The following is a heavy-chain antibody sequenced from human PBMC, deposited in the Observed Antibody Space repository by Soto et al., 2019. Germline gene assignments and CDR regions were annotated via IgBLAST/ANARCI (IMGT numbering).Heavy chain of an antibody. CDR2: LYYSGRT. D-gene: IGHD5-18*01. Sequence: SETLSLTCTVSGGSINSYYWSWIRQPPGKGLEWIGNLYYSGRTNYNPSLKSRVTISVDTSKNQFSLKLSSVTAADTAVYYCARDNGYSYGYTLDHWGQGTLVTVS. J-gene: IGHJ4*02. V-gene: IGHV4-59*01. CDR3: ARDNGYSYGYTLDH. CDR1: GGSINSYY.